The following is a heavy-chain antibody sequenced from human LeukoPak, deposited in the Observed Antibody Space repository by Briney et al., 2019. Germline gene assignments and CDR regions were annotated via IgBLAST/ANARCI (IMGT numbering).Heavy chain of an antibody. Sequence: PGGSLRLSCAASGFTFSAYWMHWVRQAPGKGLVWVSRINTDGSSPTYAASVKGRFTISRGNAKNSLYLQMNSLRVEDTAVYYCARLVGNRTIYDYWGQGTLVTVSS. CDR3: ARLVGNRTIYDY. J-gene: IGHJ4*02. CDR1: GFTFSAYW. D-gene: IGHD1-26*01. V-gene: IGHV3-74*01. CDR2: INTDGSSP.